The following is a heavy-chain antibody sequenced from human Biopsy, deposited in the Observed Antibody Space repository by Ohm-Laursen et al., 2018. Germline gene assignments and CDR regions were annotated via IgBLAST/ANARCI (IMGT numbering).Heavy chain of an antibody. D-gene: IGHD4/OR15-4a*01. V-gene: IGHV4-4*07. Sequence: SETLSLTCTVSGGSISSYYWNWIRQPAGGGLEYIGRLYTTGSTNYNPPLRSRVTMSVDTSKNQFSLNLRSVTAADTAVYFCARSIDYGNSYFQYWGQGILVTVSS. CDR3: ARSIDYGNSYFQY. CDR1: GGSISSYY. J-gene: IGHJ1*01. CDR2: LYTTGST.